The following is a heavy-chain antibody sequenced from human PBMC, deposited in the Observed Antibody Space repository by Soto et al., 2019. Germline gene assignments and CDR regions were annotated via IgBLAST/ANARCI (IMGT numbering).Heavy chain of an antibody. Sequence: PGESLKISCAASGVTFSSYAMNWVRQAPGKGLEWVSSISGSGASTYYADSVKGRFTISRDNSKNTLFLQMNSLRAEDTAVYYCAKATAARPFYYYFMDVCGKGTTVTVSS. CDR1: GVTFSSYA. D-gene: IGHD6-6*01. V-gene: IGHV3-23*01. CDR2: ISGSGAST. J-gene: IGHJ6*03. CDR3: AKATAARPFYYYFMDV.